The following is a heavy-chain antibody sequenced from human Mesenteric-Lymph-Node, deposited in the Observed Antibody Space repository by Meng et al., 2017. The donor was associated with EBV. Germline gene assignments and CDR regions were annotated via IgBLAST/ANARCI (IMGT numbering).Heavy chain of an antibody. CDR3: AREDSSGYFTFGY. CDR1: GFTVSNNY. D-gene: IGHD3-22*01. V-gene: IGHV3-53*01. Sequence: RVESGGGLFQPGGSLRLSGAASGFTVSNNYMSWVRQAPGKGLEWVSIIHGGDNTYYADSVKGRFTISRDNSKNTLYLQMNSLRAEDTAVYYCAREDSSGYFTFGYWGQGTLVTVSS. CDR2: IHGGDNT. J-gene: IGHJ4*02.